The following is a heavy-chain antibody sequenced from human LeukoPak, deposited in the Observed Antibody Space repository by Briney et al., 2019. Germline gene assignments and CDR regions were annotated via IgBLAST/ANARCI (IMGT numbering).Heavy chain of an antibody. CDR3: ARDRLDILYGGGYYYMDV. CDR1: GGSISSYY. V-gene: IGHV4-4*07. J-gene: IGHJ6*03. D-gene: IGHD3-3*01. Sequence: SETLSLTSTVSGGSISSYYWSWIRQPAGKGLEWIGRIYTSGSTNYNPSLKSRVTMSVDTSKNQFSLKLSSVTAADTAVYYCARDRLDILYGGGYYYMDVWGKGTTVTISS. CDR2: IYTSGST.